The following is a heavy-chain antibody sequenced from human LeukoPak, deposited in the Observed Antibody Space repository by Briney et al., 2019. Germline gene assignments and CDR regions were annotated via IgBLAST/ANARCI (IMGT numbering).Heavy chain of an antibody. V-gene: IGHV4-4*07. CDR2: IYTSGST. D-gene: IGHD3-10*01. J-gene: IGHJ6*03. Sequence: SETLSLTCTVSGYSISSGYYWSWIRQPAGKGLEWIGRIYTSGSTNYNPSLKSRVTMSVDTSKNQFSLKLSSVTAADTAVYYCARGSTMVRGVTTAYYYYYYMDVWGKGTTVTISS. CDR1: GYSISSGYY. CDR3: ARGSTMVRGVTTAYYYYYYMDV.